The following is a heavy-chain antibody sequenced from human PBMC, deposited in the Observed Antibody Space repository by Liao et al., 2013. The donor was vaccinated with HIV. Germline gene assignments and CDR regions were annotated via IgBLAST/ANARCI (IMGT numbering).Heavy chain of an antibody. J-gene: IGHJ3*01. CDR3: ARAPVAGTKSNAFDL. D-gene: IGHD6-19*01. CDR2: MSDDGNT. CDR1: GASVRNRNYY. Sequence: QVQLQESGPGLVKPSETLSLSCTVSGASVRNRNYYWGWFRQPLGMSLQWIGSMSDDGNTHHDASLKRRLTMSVDTRKNQVSLKLTSVTAADTALYYCARAPVAGTKSNAFDLWGQGTMVTVSS. V-gene: IGHV4-39*07.